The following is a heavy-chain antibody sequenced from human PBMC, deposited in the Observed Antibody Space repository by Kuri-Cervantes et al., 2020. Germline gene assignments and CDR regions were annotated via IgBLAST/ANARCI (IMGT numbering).Heavy chain of an antibody. CDR1: GFTFSSYG. J-gene: IGHJ6*02. V-gene: IGHV3-30*03. CDR3: AREYGSSGYYGMDV. CDR2: ISYDGSNK. Sequence: GESLKISCAASGFTFSSYGMHWVRQAPGKGLEWVAVISYDGSNKYYADSVKGRFTISRDNAKNSLYLQMNSLRAEDTAVYYCAREYGSSGYYGMDVWGQGTTVTVSS. D-gene: IGHD3-22*01.